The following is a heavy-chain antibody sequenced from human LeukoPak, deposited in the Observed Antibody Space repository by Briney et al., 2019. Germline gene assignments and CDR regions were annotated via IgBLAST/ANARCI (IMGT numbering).Heavy chain of an antibody. D-gene: IGHD2-21*02. CDR3: AKAYCGGDCYNEAFDL. Sequence: ASVTDSFKASGYTFTGYYMHWVRQAPGQGLEWMGWINPNSGGTNYAQKFQGRVTMTRDTYISTAYMELSRLRSDDTAVYYCAKAYCGGDCYNEAFDLWGQGTMVTVSS. CDR2: INPNSGGT. J-gene: IGHJ3*01. V-gene: IGHV1-2*02. CDR1: GYTFTGYY.